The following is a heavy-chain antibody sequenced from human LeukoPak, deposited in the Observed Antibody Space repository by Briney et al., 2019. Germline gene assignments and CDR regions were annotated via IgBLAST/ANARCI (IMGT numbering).Heavy chain of an antibody. CDR2: ISAYNGNT. V-gene: IGHV1-18*01. CDR1: GYTFTSYG. J-gene: IGHJ6*03. CDR3: ARDLWSEAPYYDFWSGYHNYYYYYMDV. D-gene: IGHD3-3*01. Sequence: ASVKVSCKASGYTFTSYGISWVRRAPGQGLEWMGWISAYNGNTNYAQKLQGRVTMTTDTSTSTAYMELRSLRSDDTAVYYCARDLWSEAPYYDFWSGYHNYYYYYMDVWGKGTTVTVSS.